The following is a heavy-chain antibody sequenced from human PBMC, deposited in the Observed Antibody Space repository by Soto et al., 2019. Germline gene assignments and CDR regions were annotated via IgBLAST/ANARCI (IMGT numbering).Heavy chain of an antibody. CDR3: ARERGGYSYGDY. Sequence: QVQLVQSGAEVKKPGASVKVSCKASGYTFSSYGITWVRQAPGQRLEWMGWFNTYNGNTNYAQKFQGRVTMTTDTSTSTAYMELRSLRSDDTAVYYYARERGGYSYGDYWGQGALVTVSS. CDR2: FNTYNGNT. D-gene: IGHD5-18*01. V-gene: IGHV1-18*01. J-gene: IGHJ4*02. CDR1: GYTFSSYG.